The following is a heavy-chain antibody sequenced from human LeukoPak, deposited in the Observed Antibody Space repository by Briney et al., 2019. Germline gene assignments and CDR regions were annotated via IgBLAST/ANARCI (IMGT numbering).Heavy chain of an antibody. J-gene: IGHJ4*02. CDR3: ARIVAGTFDFDY. Sequence: GGSLRLSCAASGFTFSSYWMSWVRQAPGKGLEWVSYISSGSSTIYYADSMKGRFTISRDNAKNSLYLQMNSLRAEDTAVYYCARIVAGTFDFDYWGQGTLVTVSS. V-gene: IGHV3-48*04. CDR2: ISSGSSTI. D-gene: IGHD6-19*01. CDR1: GFTFSSYW.